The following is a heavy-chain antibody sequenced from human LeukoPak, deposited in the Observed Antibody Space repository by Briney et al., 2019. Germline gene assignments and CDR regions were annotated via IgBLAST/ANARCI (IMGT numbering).Heavy chain of an antibody. V-gene: IGHV3-9*01. D-gene: IGHD5-18*01. J-gene: IGHJ6*02. CDR2: INWNGCRR. CDR3: AKATTMDTNFYYYYGMDV. CDR1: GFTFDDYG. Sequence: GGSLRLFCSASGFTFDDYGMQLVRQAPGKGLEGVPGINWNGCRRDYADSVKGRFTISRDNAKNFLVLQMNNLEAWGHAFYFLAKATTMDTNFYYYYGMDVWGQGTTVTVSS.